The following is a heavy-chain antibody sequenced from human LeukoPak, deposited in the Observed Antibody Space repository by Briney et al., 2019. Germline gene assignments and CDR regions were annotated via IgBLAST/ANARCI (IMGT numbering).Heavy chain of an antibody. J-gene: IGHJ4*02. CDR3: TRDRGAYNLYDY. CDR1: GFTFGDYA. D-gene: IGHD1-1*01. CDR2: IRSKAYGETA. Sequence: GGSLRLSCTASGFTFGDYAMSWIRQAPGKGLEWVGFIRSKAYGETADYAASVKGRFTISRDDSKAIAYLQMNSLKTEDTAAYHCTRDRGAYNLYDYWGQGTLVTVSS. V-gene: IGHV3-49*03.